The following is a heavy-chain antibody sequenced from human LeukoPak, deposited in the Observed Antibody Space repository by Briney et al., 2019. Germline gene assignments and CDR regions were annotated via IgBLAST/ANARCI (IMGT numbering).Heavy chain of an antibody. CDR1: GYTFTSYY. CDR2: INPSGGST. J-gene: IGHJ4*02. Sequence: ASVKVSCKASGYTFTSYYMHWVRQAPGQGLEWMGIINPSGGSTSYAQKFQGRVTMTRDTSTSTVYMELSSLRSEDTAVYYCARDPAYCSGGSCYSANYFDYWGLGTLVTVSS. CDR3: ARDPAYCSGGSCYSANYFDY. D-gene: IGHD2-15*01. V-gene: IGHV1-46*01.